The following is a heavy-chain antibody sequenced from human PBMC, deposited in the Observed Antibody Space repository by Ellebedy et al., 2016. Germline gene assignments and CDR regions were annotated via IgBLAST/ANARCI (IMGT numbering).Heavy chain of an antibody. CDR1: GFAFSYHW. D-gene: IGHD6-19*01. CDR3: TRDYSSGWFFDY. V-gene: IGHV3-74*01. Sequence: GGSLRLSXAASGFAFSYHWMHWVRQAPGKGLVLVSRISLDGSTTTYADSVKGRFTISRDNAKKTLYLQMNTLRAEDTAVYYCTRDYSSGWFFDYWGQGTLVTVSS. CDR2: ISLDGSTT. J-gene: IGHJ4*02.